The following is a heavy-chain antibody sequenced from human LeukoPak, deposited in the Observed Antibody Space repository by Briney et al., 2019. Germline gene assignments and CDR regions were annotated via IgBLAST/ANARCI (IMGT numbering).Heavy chain of an antibody. CDR2: ISGSGGST. Sequence: GGSLRLSCAASGFTFSSYAMSWVRQAPGKGLEWVSAISGSGGSTYYADSVKGRFTISRDNSKNTLYLQMNSLRAEDTAVYYCAKEGYYDTLTGYQAYYFDYWGQGTLVTVSS. CDR1: GFTFSSYA. V-gene: IGHV3-23*01. D-gene: IGHD3-9*01. CDR3: AKEGYYDTLTGYQAYYFDY. J-gene: IGHJ4*02.